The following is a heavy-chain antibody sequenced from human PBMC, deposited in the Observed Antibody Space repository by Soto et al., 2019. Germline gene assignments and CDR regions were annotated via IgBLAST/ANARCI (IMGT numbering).Heavy chain of an antibody. CDR3: AAYSHKGY. CDR2: IYSCGST. Sequence: EEQLVESGGDLVQPGGSLRLSCAASGFTVSNNYMSWVRQAPGKGLEWVSLIYSCGSTYYADSVKGRFTIPRDSSKNTLYLQMNSLRAEDTAMYYCAAYSHKGYWGQGTLVTVSS. D-gene: IGHD3-16*01. CDR1: GFTVSNNY. V-gene: IGHV3-66*01. J-gene: IGHJ4*02.